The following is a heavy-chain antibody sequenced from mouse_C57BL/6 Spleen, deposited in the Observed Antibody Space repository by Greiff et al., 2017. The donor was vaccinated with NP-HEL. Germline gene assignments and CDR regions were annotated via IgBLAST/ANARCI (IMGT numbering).Heavy chain of an antibody. Sequence: VQLQQSGAELVKPGASVKISCKASGYAFSSYWMNWVKQRPGKGLEWIGQIYPGDGDTNYNGKFKGKATLTADKSSSTAYMQLSSLTSEDSAVYFCARAYYSNYVHYFDYWGQGTTLTVSS. V-gene: IGHV1-80*01. D-gene: IGHD2-5*01. CDR1: GYAFSSYW. CDR3: ARAYYSNYVHYFDY. J-gene: IGHJ2*01. CDR2: IYPGDGDT.